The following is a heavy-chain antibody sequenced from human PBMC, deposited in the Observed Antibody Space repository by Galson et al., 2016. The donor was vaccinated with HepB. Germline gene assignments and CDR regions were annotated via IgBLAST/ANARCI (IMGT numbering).Heavy chain of an antibody. CDR2: ILSSSGGTT. V-gene: IGHV3-23*01. Sequence: SLRLSCAASGFTFSSYDMSWVRQAPGKGLDWVSTILSSSGGTTYYADSVKGRFTISSDNSKNTLYLQMNSLRAEETAVYYRAKDTLPTYYFDSWGQGTLVSVSS. CDR3: AKDTLPTYYFDS. J-gene: IGHJ4*02. CDR1: GFTFSSYD.